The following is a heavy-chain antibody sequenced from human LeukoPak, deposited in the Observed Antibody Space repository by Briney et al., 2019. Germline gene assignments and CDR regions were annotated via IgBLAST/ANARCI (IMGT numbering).Heavy chain of an antibody. CDR2: ITPYNGKT. V-gene: IGHV1-18*01. D-gene: IGHD6-19*01. J-gene: IGHJ6*02. CDR3: ARGNGVTSGWFQDYYYYGLDV. Sequence: ASVKVSCKASGYSFTTLGISWFRQPPGQGLEWMGWITPYNGKTDYAQKFQDRVTLTTDTSTNTAYMELKSLRSDDTAVYYCARGNGVTSGWFQDYYYYGLDVWGQGTTVTVSS. CDR1: GYSFTTLG.